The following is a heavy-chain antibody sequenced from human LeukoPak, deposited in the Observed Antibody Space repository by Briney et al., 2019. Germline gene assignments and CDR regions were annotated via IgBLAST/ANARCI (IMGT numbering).Heavy chain of an antibody. V-gene: IGHV3-49*03. Sequence: GGSLRLSCTSSGFTFGDYAMSWFRQAPGKGLEWVGFIRSKAYGGTTEYAASVKGRFTISRDDSKSIAYLQMNSLKTEDTAVYYCTRATEDSSGYYPPHYFDYWGQGTLVTVSS. CDR1: GFTFGDYA. CDR2: IRSKAYGGTT. J-gene: IGHJ4*02. D-gene: IGHD3-22*01. CDR3: TRATEDSSGYYPPHYFDY.